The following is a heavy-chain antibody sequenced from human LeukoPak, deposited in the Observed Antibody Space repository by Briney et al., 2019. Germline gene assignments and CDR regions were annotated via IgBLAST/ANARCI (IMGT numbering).Heavy chain of an antibody. J-gene: IGHJ5*02. V-gene: IGHV1-69-2*01. CDR1: GYTFTDYY. CDR3: ATDPSIADKYNGFDP. CDR2: VDPEDGET. D-gene: IGHD6-6*01. Sequence: ASVKISCKVSGYTFTDYYMHWVQQAPGKGLELMGLVDPEDGETIYAEKFQGRVTITADTSTDTAYMELSSLRSEDTAVYYCATDPSIADKYNGFDPWGQGTLVTVSS.